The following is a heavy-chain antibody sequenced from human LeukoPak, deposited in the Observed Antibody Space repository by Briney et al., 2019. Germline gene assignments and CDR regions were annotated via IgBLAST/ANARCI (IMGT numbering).Heavy chain of an antibody. CDR1: EFTFSSYS. J-gene: IGHJ4*02. CDR3: ARRGYYDYSGFDY. CDR2: IGASSSDI. D-gene: IGHD3-22*01. Sequence: GGSLRLSCAGSEFTFSSYSMNWVRQAPGKGLEWVSSIGASSSDIYYADSVKGRFTISRDNSKNSLYLQMKSLRAEDTALYYCARRGYYDYSGFDYWGQGTLVTVSS. V-gene: IGHV3-21*01.